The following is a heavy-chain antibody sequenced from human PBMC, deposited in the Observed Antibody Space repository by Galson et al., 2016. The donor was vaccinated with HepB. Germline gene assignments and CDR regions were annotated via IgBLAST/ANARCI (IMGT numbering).Heavy chain of an antibody. J-gene: IGHJ6*04. V-gene: IGHV3-23*01. Sequence: SLRLSCAASGFTFSNYGMTWVRQAPGKGLEVVSSISRSGDSTDYADSVKGRFTISRDNSKNTRSPQMNSLTADDTAIYYCVQGSTAPAVWGKGTTVTVSS. D-gene: IGHD1-26*01. CDR1: GFTFSNYG. CDR2: ISRSGDST. CDR3: VQGSTAPAV.